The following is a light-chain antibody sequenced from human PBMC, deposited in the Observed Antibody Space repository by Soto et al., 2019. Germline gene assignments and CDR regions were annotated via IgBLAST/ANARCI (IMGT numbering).Light chain of an antibody. J-gene: IGLJ3*02. V-gene: IGLV2-14*01. CDR2: EVS. CDR1: STDVGGYNY. Sequence: QSALTQPASVSGSPGQSITISCTGTSTDVGGYNYVSWYQHHPGKAPKLMIFEVSQRPSGASNRFSGSKSGNTASLTISGLQAEDEADYYCSSFTSSSTWVFGGGTKLTVL. CDR3: SSFTSSSTWV.